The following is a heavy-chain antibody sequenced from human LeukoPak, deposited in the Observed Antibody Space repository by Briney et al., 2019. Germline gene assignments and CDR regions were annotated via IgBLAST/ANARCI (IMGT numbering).Heavy chain of an antibody. CDR1: GYSINSGYF. CDR3: ARHGANYYYFDY. CDR2: IYHSGNT. V-gene: IGHV4-38-2*01. Sequence: PSETLSLTXAVSGYSINSGYFWAWIRQPPGKGLEWIGSIYHSGNTYSNPSLKSRVTISVDTSKNQFSLNLNSVTAADTALYYCARHGANYYYFDYWGQGTLVTVSS. J-gene: IGHJ4*02. D-gene: IGHD4/OR15-4a*01.